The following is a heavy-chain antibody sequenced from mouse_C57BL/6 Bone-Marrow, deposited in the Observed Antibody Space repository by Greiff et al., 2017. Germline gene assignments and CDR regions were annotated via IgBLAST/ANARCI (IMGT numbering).Heavy chain of an antibody. CDR3: ERSKNRDSWLAY. J-gene: IGHJ3*01. CDR2: INPGSGGT. D-gene: IGHD4-1*01. V-gene: IGHV1-54*01. Sequence: VKLMESGAELVRPGTSVKVSCKASGYAFTNYLIEWVKQRPGQGLEWLGVINPGSGGTTYHEKFKGKATLTADKTSSTAYMQHSSLTSEDSAVYFGERSKNRDSWLAYWGQGTLVTGSA. CDR1: GYAFTNYL.